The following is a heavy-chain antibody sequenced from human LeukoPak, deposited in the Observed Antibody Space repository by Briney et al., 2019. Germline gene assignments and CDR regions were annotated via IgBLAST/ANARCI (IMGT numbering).Heavy chain of an antibody. Sequence: EWFSYISSSSSTIYYADSVKGRFTISRDNAKNSLYLQMNSLRAEDTAVYYCARDGFGAFDIWGQGTMVTVSS. V-gene: IGHV3-48*01. D-gene: IGHD3-16*01. CDR2: ISSSSSTI. CDR3: ARDGFGAFDI. J-gene: IGHJ3*02.